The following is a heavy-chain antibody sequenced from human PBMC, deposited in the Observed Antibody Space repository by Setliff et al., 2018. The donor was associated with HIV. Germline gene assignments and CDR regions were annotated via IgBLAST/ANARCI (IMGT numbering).Heavy chain of an antibody. J-gene: IGHJ4*02. CDR1: GDFFSTYS. CDR2: IYHSGST. V-gene: IGHV4-38-2*02. D-gene: IGHD3-10*01. CDR3: ARNRVPSSL. Sequence: PSETLSLTCTVSGDFFSTYSMNWIRQPPGKGLEWIGSIYHSGSTYYNPSLKSRVTISVDTSKNQFSLKLSSVTAADTAVYYCARNRVPSSLWGQGTLVTVSS.